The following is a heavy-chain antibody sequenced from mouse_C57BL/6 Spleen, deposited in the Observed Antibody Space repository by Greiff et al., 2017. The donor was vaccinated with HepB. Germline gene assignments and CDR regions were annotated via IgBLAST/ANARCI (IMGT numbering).Heavy chain of an antibody. Sequence: VQLQQSGPELVKPGASVKISCKASGYTFTDYYMNWVKQSHGKSLEWIGDINPNNGGTSYNQKFKGKATLTVDKSSSTAYMELRSLTSEDSAVYYCARHWDYWGQGTTLTVSS. CDR3: ARHWDY. J-gene: IGHJ2*01. V-gene: IGHV1-26*01. CDR2: INPNNGGT. CDR1: GYTFTDYY. D-gene: IGHD4-1*01.